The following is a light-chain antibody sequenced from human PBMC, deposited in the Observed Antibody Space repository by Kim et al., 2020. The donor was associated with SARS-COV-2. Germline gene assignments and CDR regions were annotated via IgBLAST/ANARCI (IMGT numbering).Light chain of an antibody. Sequence: ASVGDRVTIPCRASQGISHYLAWFQQKPGKAPKSLIYAISNLQSGVPSRFRGSGTGTDFSLTISSLQPEDFAIYYCQQYYSHPRTFGQGTKVDIK. CDR1: QGISHY. V-gene: IGKV1-16*01. CDR3: QQYYSHPRT. CDR2: AIS. J-gene: IGKJ1*01.